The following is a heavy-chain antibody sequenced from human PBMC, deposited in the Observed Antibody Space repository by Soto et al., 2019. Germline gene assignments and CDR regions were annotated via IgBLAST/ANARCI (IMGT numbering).Heavy chain of an antibody. CDR3: AKEGEHSSGWANFDY. J-gene: IGHJ4*02. CDR2: ISYDGSNE. CDR1: GLTFSNYG. V-gene: IGHV3-30*18. D-gene: IGHD6-19*01. Sequence: GGSLRLSCAASGLTFSNYGMHWVRQAPGKGLEWVAHISYDGSNEHYVDSVKGRFTISRDNSKNTLYLQMTSLRAEDTAVYYCAKEGEHSSGWANFDYWGQGTLVTVSS.